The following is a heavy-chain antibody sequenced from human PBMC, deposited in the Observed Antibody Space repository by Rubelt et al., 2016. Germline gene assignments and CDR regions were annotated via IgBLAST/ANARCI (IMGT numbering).Heavy chain of an antibody. V-gene: IGHV1-69*09. CDR2: IIPILGIA. Sequence: QVQLVQSGAEVKKPGSSVKVSCKASGGTFSSYAISWVRQAPGQGLEWMGRIIPILGIANYAQKVQGRGTITADKCTSTVYMELSSLRSEDTAVDYGARAHYDVCMDVWGQGSTVTVSS. CDR3: ARAHYDVCMDV. D-gene: IGHD3-3*01. CDR1: GGTFSSYA. J-gene: IGHJ6*02.